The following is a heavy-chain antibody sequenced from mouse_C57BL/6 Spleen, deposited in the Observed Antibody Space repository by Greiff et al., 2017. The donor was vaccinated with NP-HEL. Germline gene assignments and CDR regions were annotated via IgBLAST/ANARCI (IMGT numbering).Heavy chain of an antibody. CDR1: GFSFNTYA. CDR3: VRHGGSGLAMDY. J-gene: IGHJ4*01. V-gene: IGHV10-1*01. CDR2: IRSKSNNYAT. Sequence: EVQLVESGGGLVQPKGSLKLSCAASGFSFNTYAMNWVRQAPGKGLEWVARIRSKSNNYATYYADSVKDRFTISRDDSESMLYLQRNNLKTEDTAMYYCVRHGGSGLAMDYWGQGTSVTVSS.